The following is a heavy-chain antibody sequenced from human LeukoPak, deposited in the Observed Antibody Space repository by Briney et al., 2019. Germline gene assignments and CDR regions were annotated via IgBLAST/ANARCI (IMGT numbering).Heavy chain of an antibody. CDR3: ARAALRSSHLGPPGY. CDR1: GYTFTGYY. D-gene: IGHD3-3*01. Sequence: GASVKVSCKASGYTFTGYYMHWVRQVPGQGLEWMGWINPNSGGTNYAQKFQGRVTMTRDTSISTAYMELSRLRSDDTAVYYCARAALRSSHLGPPGYWGQGTLVTVSS. CDR2: INPNSGGT. V-gene: IGHV1-2*02. J-gene: IGHJ4*02.